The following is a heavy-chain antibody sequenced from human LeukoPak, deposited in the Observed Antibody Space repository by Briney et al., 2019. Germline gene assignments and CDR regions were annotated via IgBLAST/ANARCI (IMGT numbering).Heavy chain of an antibody. CDR1: GFTFSSYR. CDR3: ARGRDILLWFGELSPGAAFDI. CDR2: ISSSSSII. Sequence: GGSLRLSCAASGFTFSSYRMNWVRQAPGKGLEWVSYISSSSSIIYYADSVKGRFTISRDNAKNSLYLQMNSLRAEDTAVYYCARGRDILLWFGELSPGAAFDIWGEGTMVTVSS. J-gene: IGHJ3*02. D-gene: IGHD3-10*01. V-gene: IGHV3-48*04.